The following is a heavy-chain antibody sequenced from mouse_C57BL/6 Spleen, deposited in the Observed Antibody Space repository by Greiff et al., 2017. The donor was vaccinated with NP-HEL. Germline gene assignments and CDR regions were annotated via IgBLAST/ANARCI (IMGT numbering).Heavy chain of an antibody. CDR3: ARDDYGGAWFAY. D-gene: IGHD2-4*01. V-gene: IGHV1-52*01. CDR1: GYTFTSYW. CDR2: IDPSDSET. J-gene: IGHJ3*01. Sequence: QVQLQQSGAELVRPGSSVKLSCKASGYTFTSYWMHWVKQRPIQGLEWIGNIDPSDSETHYNQKFKDKATLTVDKSSSTAYMQLSSLTSEDSAVYYCARDDYGGAWFAYWGQGTLVTVSA.